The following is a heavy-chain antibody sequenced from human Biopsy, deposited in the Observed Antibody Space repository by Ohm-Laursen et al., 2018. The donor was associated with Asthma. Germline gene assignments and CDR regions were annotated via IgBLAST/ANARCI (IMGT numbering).Heavy chain of an antibody. CDR1: GGTFNTYV. J-gene: IGHJ4*02. CDR3: ARKAGSCISRTCYSLDF. V-gene: IGHV1-69*01. Sequence: SSVKVSCKSLGGTFNTYVIGWVRQAPGQGLEWMGGINSVFGATTYPQKFQVRVTITADDSTSTVYMELSSLRSEDTAVYYCARKAGSCISRTCYSLDFWGQGTLVTVSS. CDR2: INSVFGAT. D-gene: IGHD2-2*01.